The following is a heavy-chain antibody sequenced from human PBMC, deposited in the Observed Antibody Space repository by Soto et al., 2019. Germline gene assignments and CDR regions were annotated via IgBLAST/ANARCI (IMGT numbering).Heavy chain of an antibody. J-gene: IGHJ4*02. Sequence: GGSLRLSCVGTGFNFDDCAMHWIRQAPGKGLEWVASISWNSVTKNYADSVKGRFTISRDNARNSLHLQINTLRTDDTALYFCAKATTQLVEPFFDHWRQGSLVTVSS. CDR2: ISWNSVTK. D-gene: IGHD2-8*02. CDR3: AKATTQLVEPFFDH. V-gene: IGHV3-9*01. CDR1: GFNFDDCA.